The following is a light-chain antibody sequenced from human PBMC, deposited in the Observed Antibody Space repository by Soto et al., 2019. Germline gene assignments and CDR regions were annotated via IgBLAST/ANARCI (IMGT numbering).Light chain of an antibody. CDR1: QRISSY. V-gene: IGKV1-39*01. Sequence: DVQITQSKSSLSGSVGDRVTITCRASQRISSYLNWYQQKPGKAPRLLIYAASSLQSGVPSRFSGSGSGTDFTLTISSLQPEDFATYFCKQSSAFPLTFGGGTKVDI. CDR3: KQSSAFPLT. CDR2: AAS. J-gene: IGKJ4*01.